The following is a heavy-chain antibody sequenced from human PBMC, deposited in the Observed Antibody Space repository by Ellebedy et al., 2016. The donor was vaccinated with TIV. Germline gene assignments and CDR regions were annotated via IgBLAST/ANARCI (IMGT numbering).Heavy chain of an antibody. CDR2: IYYSGST. CDR1: GGSVSSGSYY. Sequence: SETLSLXXTVSGGSVSSGSYYWSWIRQPPGKGLEWIGYIYYSGSTNYNPSLKSRVTISVDTSKNQFSLKLSSVTAADTAMYYCATDWGRAAVLWGQGTLVTVSS. CDR3: ATDWGRAAVL. D-gene: IGHD3-16*01. J-gene: IGHJ4*02. V-gene: IGHV4-61*01.